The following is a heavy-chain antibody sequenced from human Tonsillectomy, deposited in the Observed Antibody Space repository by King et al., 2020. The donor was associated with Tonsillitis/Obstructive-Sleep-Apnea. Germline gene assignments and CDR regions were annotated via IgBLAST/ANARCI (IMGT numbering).Heavy chain of an antibody. J-gene: IGHJ3*02. CDR2: IYYSGST. D-gene: IGHD3-22*01. CDR3: ARGAYNYDSSGRDAFDI. CDR1: GGSISSYY. Sequence: VQLQESGPGLVKPSETLSLTCTVSGGSISSYYWSWIRQPPGKGLEWIGYIYYSGSTNYNPSLKSRVTISVDTSKNQFCLKLCSVTAADTAVYYCARGAYNYDSSGRDAFDIWVQGTMVTVSS. V-gene: IGHV4-59*01.